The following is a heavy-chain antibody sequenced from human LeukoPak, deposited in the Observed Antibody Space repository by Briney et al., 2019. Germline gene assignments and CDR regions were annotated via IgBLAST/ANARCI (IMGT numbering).Heavy chain of an antibody. V-gene: IGHV1-46*01. CDR1: GCTFTSYY. CDR3: ARDNKGPYSSGWTNGAFDI. J-gene: IGHJ3*02. Sequence: ASVKVSCKASGCTFTSYYMHWVRQAPGQGLEWMGIINPSGGSTSYAQKFQGRVTMTRDTSTSTVYMELSSLRSEDTAVYYCARDNKGPYSSGWTNGAFDIWGQGTMVTVSS. D-gene: IGHD6-19*01. CDR2: INPSGGST.